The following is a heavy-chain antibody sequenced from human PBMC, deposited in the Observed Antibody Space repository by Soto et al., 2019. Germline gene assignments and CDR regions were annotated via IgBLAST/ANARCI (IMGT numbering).Heavy chain of an antibody. CDR3: AKVRSDYDSLNYYYYGMDV. D-gene: IGHD5-12*01. Sequence: GGSLRLSCAASGFTFSSYGMHWVRQAPGKGLEWVAVISYDGSNKYYADSVKGRFTISRDNSKNTLYLQMNSLRAEDTAVYYCAKVRSDYDSLNYYYYGMDVWGQGTTVTVSS. CDR2: ISYDGSNK. J-gene: IGHJ6*02. CDR1: GFTFSSYG. V-gene: IGHV3-30*18.